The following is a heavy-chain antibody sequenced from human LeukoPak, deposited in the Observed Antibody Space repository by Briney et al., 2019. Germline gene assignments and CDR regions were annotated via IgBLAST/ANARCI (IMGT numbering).Heavy chain of an antibody. J-gene: IGHJ4*02. V-gene: IGHV4-39*07. CDR1: GGSISSSSYY. Sequence: SETLSLTCTVSGGSISSSSYYWGWIRQPPGKGLEWIGSIYYSGSTYYNPSLKSRVTISVDTSKNQFSLKLSSVTAADTAVYYCARGIAAAGTPGLSGFDYWGQGTLVTVSS. CDR3: ARGIAAAGTPGLSGFDY. D-gene: IGHD6-13*01. CDR2: IYYSGST.